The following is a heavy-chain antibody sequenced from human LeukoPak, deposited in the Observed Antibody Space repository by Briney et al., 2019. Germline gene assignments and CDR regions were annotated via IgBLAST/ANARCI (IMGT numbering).Heavy chain of an antibody. J-gene: IGHJ4*02. Sequence: SGPTLVKPTQTLTLTCTFSGSSLSTSGVGVGWIRQPPGKALEWLALIYWNDDKRYSPSLKNRLTITKDTSKNQVFLTMTNLDPVDTATYYCAHRHSALIPGVFDYWGQGTLVTVSS. V-gene: IGHV2-5*01. CDR3: AHRHSALIPGVFDY. CDR2: IYWNDDK. D-gene: IGHD2-8*01. CDR1: GSSLSTSGVG.